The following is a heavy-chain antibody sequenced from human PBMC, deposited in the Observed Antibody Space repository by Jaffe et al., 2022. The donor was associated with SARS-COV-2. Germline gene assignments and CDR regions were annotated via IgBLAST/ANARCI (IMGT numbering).Heavy chain of an antibody. CDR2: IYYSGST. D-gene: IGHD1-26*01. J-gene: IGHJ4*02. CDR3: ARGRVGGSY. V-gene: IGHV4-59*01. Sequence: QVQLQESGPGLVKPSETLSLTCTVSGGSISSYYWSWIRQPPGKGLEWIGCIYYSGSTSYNPSLKSRATISVDTSKNQFSLKLSSVSAADTAVYYCARGRVGGSYWGQGSLVTVSS. CDR1: GGSISSYY.